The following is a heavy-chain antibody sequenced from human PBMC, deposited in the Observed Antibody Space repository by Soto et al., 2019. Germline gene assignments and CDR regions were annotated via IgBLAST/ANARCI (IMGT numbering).Heavy chain of an antibody. D-gene: IGHD4-17*01. CDR1: GFNFSSYS. CDR3: ARRNAYGDSDLDY. J-gene: IGHJ4*02. CDR2: IRSSSSSI. V-gene: IGHV3-21*01. Sequence: EVQLVESGGGLVKPGGSLRLSCAASGFNFSSYSMNWVRQAPGKGLEWVSSIRSSSSSIYYADSVKGRFTISRDNAKNSLYLQMNSLRAEDTAVYYCARRNAYGDSDLDYWGQGTLVTVSS.